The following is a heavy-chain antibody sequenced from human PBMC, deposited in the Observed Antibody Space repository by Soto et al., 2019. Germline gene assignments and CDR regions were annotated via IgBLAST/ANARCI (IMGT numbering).Heavy chain of an antibody. D-gene: IGHD3-22*01. CDR3: ASGLRYYYDSSGLPRRFSQRPKKDV. V-gene: IGHV4-34*01. Sequence: SETLSLTCAVYGGSFSGYYWSWIRQPPGKGLEWIGEINHSGSTNYNPSLKSRVTISVDTSKNQFSLKLSSVTAADTAVYYCASGLRYYYDSSGLPRRFSQRPKKDVWGQGTTVTVSS. CDR1: GGSFSGYY. J-gene: IGHJ6*02. CDR2: INHSGST.